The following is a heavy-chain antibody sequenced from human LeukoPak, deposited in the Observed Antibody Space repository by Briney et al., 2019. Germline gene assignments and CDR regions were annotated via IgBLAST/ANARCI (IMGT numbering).Heavy chain of an antibody. CDR3: ARVEYSGWNLEY. J-gene: IGHJ4*02. CDR1: GFTFSSYS. CDR2: ISSSSSYI. D-gene: IGHD5-12*01. Sequence: GGSLRLSCAASGFTFSSYSMNWVRQAPGKGLEWVSSISSSSSYIYYADSVKGRFTISRDNAKNSLYLQMNSLRAEDTAVYYCARVEYSGWNLEYWGQGTLVTVSS. V-gene: IGHV3-21*01.